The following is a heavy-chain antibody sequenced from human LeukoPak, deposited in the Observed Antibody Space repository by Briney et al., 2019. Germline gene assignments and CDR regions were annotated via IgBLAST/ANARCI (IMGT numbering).Heavy chain of an antibody. CDR1: GYTFTGYY. Sequence: ASVKVSCKASGYTFTGYYMHWVRQAPGQGLEWMGWINPNSGGTNYAQKFQGRVTMTRATSISTAYMELSRLRSDDTAVYYCARSNYGGNSVGLYYYYTDVWGKGTTVTVSS. CDR2: INPNSGGT. CDR3: ARSNYGGNSVGLYYYYTDV. V-gene: IGHV1-2*02. D-gene: IGHD4-23*01. J-gene: IGHJ6*03.